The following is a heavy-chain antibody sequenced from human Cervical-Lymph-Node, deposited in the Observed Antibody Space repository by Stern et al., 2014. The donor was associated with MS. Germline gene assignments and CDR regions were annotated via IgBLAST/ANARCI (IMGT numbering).Heavy chain of an antibody. J-gene: IGHJ4*02. CDR3: ARGRNTAIFDY. CDR2: IWYDGSNK. V-gene: IGHV3-33*01. D-gene: IGHD5-18*01. CDR1: GFTFSSYG. Sequence: VQLVESGGGVVQPGRSLRLSCAASGFTFSSYGMHWVRQAPGKGLEWVAVIWYDGSNKYYADSVKGRFTISRDNSKNTLYLQMNSLRAEDTAVYYCARGRNTAIFDYWGQGTLVTVSS.